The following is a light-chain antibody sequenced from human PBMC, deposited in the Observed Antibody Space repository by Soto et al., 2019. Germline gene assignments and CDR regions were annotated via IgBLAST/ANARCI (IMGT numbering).Light chain of an antibody. CDR2: GAV. J-gene: IGKJ1*01. Sequence: DIQMTQSPSSLSASVGDSVTITCRASQSIASYVNWYQQEPGKAPKLLILGAVILQSGVPSRFSGSGSGTDFTLTISSLQPEDFATYYCQRDYNNIRTFGQGTKVDIK. V-gene: IGKV1-39*01. CDR1: QSIASY. CDR3: QRDYNNIRT.